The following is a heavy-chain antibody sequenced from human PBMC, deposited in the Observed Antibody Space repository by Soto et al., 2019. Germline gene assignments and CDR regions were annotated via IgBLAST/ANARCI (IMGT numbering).Heavy chain of an antibody. D-gene: IGHD3-22*01. Sequence: SETLSLTCTVSGDSISSSYWSWIRQSPGKGLEWIGYIYYSGFTNYNPSLKSRVTISVDTSKNQFSLKLSSVTAADTAVFYCAREGYSSGYYYYYAMDVWGQGTTVT. J-gene: IGHJ6*02. V-gene: IGHV4-59*01. CDR1: GDSISSSY. CDR2: IYYSGFT. CDR3: AREGYSSGYYYYYAMDV.